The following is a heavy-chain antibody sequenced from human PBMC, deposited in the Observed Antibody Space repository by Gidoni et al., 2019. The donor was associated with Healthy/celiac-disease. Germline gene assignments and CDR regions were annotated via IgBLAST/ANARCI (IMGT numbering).Heavy chain of an antibody. CDR3: ARVDVWSGYSVDY. CDR1: GFTFSSLW. V-gene: IGHV3-7*01. D-gene: IGHD3-3*01. Sequence: EVQLVESGGVLVQPGGSLRLSCAASGFTFSSLWMSWVRQAPGKGLEWVANIKEDGSETYYVDSVKGRFTISGDNAKSSLYLEMNSLRAEDTAVYYCARVDVWSGYSVDYWGQGTLATVSS. J-gene: IGHJ4*02. CDR2: IKEDGSET.